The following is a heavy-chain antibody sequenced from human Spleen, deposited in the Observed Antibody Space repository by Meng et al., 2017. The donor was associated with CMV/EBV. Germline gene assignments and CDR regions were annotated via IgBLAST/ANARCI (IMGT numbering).Heavy chain of an antibody. J-gene: IGHJ6*02. CDR2: IRSKDYGGTI. CDR1: GFTFGDYA. Sequence: GESLKISCTGSGFTFGDYAVSWVRQAPGKGLEWVGLIRSKDYGGTIGYAASVKGRFTISRDDSNSIAYLQMNSLKTEDTAVYYCTRSQFSVALFYYYHMDVWGQGTTVTVSS. CDR3: TRSQFSVALFYYYHMDV. V-gene: IGHV3-49*04. D-gene: IGHD2-15*01.